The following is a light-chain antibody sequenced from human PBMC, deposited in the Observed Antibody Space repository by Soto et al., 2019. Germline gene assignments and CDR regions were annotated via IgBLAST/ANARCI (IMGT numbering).Light chain of an antibody. CDR1: QTVGSN. V-gene: IGKV3D-15*01. Sequence: EIAMTQSPSTLSVSPGERVTLSCRASQTVGSNLNWYQQKRGQAPKLLIYDASTLATGIPSRFSGSGSGTDFTLTISSLQPEDFAIYYCQQYDNRPQTFGQGTKLEIK. CDR3: QQYDNRPQT. J-gene: IGKJ2*01. CDR2: DAS.